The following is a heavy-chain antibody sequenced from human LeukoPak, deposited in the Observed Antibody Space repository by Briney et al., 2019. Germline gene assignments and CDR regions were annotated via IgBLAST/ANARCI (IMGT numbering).Heavy chain of an antibody. V-gene: IGHV4-59*01. CDR2: IYYSGST. D-gene: IGHD5-24*01. CDR3: ARFSPALAIRGAFDI. J-gene: IGHJ3*02. CDR1: GGSISSYY. Sequence: SETLSLTCTVSGGSISSYYWSWIRQPPGKGLEWIGYIYYSGSTNYNSSLKSRVTISVDTSKNQFSLKLSSVTAADTAVYYCARFSPALAIRGAFDIWGQGTMVTVSS.